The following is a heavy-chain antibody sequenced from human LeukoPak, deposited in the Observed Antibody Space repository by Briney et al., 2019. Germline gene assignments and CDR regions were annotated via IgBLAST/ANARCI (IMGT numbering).Heavy chain of an antibody. CDR2: INPNSGGT. D-gene: IGHD1-26*01. CDR3: APTGATNFYFDY. J-gene: IGHJ4*02. V-gene: IGHV1-2*06. Sequence: ASVTVSCKASGYTFTGYFMHWVRQAPGQGLEWMGRINPNSGGTNYAQKFQGRVTMTRDTSISTAYMELSRLRSDDTAVYYCAPTGATNFYFDYWGQGTLVTVSS. CDR1: GYTFTGYF.